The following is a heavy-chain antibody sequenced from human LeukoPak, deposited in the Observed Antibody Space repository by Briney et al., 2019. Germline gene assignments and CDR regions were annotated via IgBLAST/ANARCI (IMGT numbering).Heavy chain of an antibody. V-gene: IGHV3-23*01. CDR3: EGMNN. CDR2: ITVSGDST. J-gene: IGHJ4*02. CDR1: GFTFSSYA. D-gene: IGHD1/OR15-1a*01. Sequence: QAGGSLRLSCAASGFTFSSYAMSWVRQAPGMGLEWVSTITVSGDSTYYADSVKGRFTISRDNSKNMVYLQMNSLRAEDTALYYCEGMNNWGQGTLVTVSS.